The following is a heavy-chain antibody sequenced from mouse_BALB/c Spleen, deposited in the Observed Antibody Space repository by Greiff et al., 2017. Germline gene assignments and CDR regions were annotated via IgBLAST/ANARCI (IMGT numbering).Heavy chain of an antibody. J-gene: IGHJ4*01. Sequence: VKLMESGAELVRPGTSVKVSCKASGYAFTNYLIEWVKQRPGQGLEWIGVINPGSGGTNYNEKFKGKATLTADKSSSTAYMQLSSLTSDDSAVYFCARGGSSYYYYAMDYWGQGTSVTVSS. CDR3: ARGGSSYYYYAMDY. D-gene: IGHD1-1*01. CDR2: INPGSGGT. CDR1: GYAFTNYL. V-gene: IGHV1-54*01.